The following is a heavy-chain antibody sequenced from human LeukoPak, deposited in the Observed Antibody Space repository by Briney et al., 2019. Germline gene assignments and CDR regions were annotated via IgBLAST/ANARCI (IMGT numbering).Heavy chain of an antibody. V-gene: IGHV1-2*06. Sequence: GASVKVSCKASGYTFTGYYMHWVRQAPGQGLEWMGRINPNSGGTNYAQKFQGRVTMTRDTSISTAYMELSRLRSDDTAVYYCARAYNGYSSSSPKGYWGQGTLATVSS. CDR3: ARAYNGYSSSSPKGY. D-gene: IGHD6-6*01. CDR2: INPNSGGT. J-gene: IGHJ4*02. CDR1: GYTFTGYY.